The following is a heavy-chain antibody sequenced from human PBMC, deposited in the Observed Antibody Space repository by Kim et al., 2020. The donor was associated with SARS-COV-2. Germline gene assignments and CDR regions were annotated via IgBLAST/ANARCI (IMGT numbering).Heavy chain of an antibody. V-gene: IGHV3-11*01. CDR2: ISSSGSSI. D-gene: IGHD3-10*01. CDR1: GFTFSDYY. J-gene: IGHJ4*02. CDR3: ARGREYSGSRTIHFFDY. Sequence: GGSLRLSCAASGFTFSDYYMTWIRQTPGKGLEWVSYISSSGSSIYYADSVKGRFTISRDNAKNSLYLQMNSLRAEDTAVYYCARGREYSGSRTIHFFDYWGQGILVTVSS.